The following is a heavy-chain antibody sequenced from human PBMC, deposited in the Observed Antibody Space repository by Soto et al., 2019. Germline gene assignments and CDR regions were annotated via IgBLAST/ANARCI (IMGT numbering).Heavy chain of an antibody. CDR3: AKDRGYVDFWSGYYNY. CDR1: GFTFSSYA. Sequence: HPGGSLRLSCAASGFTFSSYAMSWVRQAPGKGLEWVSAISGSGGSTYYADSVKGRFTISRDNSKNTLYLQMNSLRAEDTAVYYCAKDRGYVDFWSGYYNYRGQGTLVTVSS. CDR2: ISGSGGST. V-gene: IGHV3-23*01. D-gene: IGHD3-3*01. J-gene: IGHJ4*02.